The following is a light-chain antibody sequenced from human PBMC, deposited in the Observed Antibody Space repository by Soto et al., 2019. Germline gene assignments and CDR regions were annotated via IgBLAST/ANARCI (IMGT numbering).Light chain of an antibody. CDR3: QQYGSSPKT. CDR1: QSVSSSY. J-gene: IGKJ1*01. CDR2: GAS. Sequence: LSLSPGERATLSCRASQSVSSSYLAWYQQKPGQAPRLLIYGASSRATGIPDRFSGSGSGTACTLTISRLEPKDFVVYYCQQYGSSPKTFGQGTKVEIK. V-gene: IGKV3-20*01.